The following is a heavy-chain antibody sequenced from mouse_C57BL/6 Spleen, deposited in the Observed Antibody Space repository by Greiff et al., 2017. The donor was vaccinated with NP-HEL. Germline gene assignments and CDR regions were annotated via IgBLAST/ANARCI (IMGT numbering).Heavy chain of an antibody. CDR2: IYPGDGDT. J-gene: IGHJ2*01. CDR1: GFAFSSYW. V-gene: IGHV1-80*01. D-gene: IGHD1-1*01. CDR3: ARGEYGRS. Sequence: VKLMESGAELVKPGASVKLSCNASGFAFSSYWMNWVQQRPGKGLEWIGQIYPGDGDTNSNGTFKGKGTLTADKSSSTAYMQLSSLTAEDSAVYFCARGEYGRSWGQGTTLTVSS.